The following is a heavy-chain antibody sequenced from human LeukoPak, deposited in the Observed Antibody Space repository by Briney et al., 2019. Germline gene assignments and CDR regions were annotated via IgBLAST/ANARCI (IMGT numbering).Heavy chain of an antibody. CDR2: INPNSGGT. J-gene: IGHJ5*02. D-gene: IGHD5-18*01. CDR3: ARDTAMVTYWFDP. Sequence: ASVKVSCKASGGTFSSYAISWVRQAPGQGLEWMGWINPNSGGTNYAQKFQGRVTMTRGTSTSTAYMELTRLRSDDTAVYYCARDTAMVTYWFDPWGQGTLVTVSS. CDR1: GGTFSSYA. V-gene: IGHV1-2*02.